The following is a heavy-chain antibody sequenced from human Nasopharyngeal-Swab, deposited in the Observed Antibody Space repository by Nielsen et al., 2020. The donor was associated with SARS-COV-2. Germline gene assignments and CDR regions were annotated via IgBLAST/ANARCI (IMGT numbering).Heavy chain of an antibody. D-gene: IGHD2-21*01. Sequence: GGSLRLSCAASGFTFSNYGMHWVRQAPGKGLEWVAVISYHGSYKYYADSVKGRFTISRDNSKNTLYLQMNSLRAEDTAVFYCAKDGEAFYYYYYYMDVWGKGTTVTSP. CDR2: ISYHGSYK. CDR3: AKDGEAFYYYYYYMDV. J-gene: IGHJ6*03. CDR1: GFTFSNYG. V-gene: IGHV3-30*18.